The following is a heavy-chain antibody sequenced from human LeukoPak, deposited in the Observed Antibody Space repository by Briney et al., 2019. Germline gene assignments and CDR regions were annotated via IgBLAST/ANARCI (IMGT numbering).Heavy chain of an antibody. D-gene: IGHD6-19*01. J-gene: IGHJ5*02. CDR3: AREYIAVAGKRGRYNWFDP. CDR1: GGSISSSHSY. CDR2: IYYSGST. Sequence: SETLSLTCTVSGGSISSSHSYWGWIRQPPGKGLEWIGNIYYSGSTYYSPSLKSRVTISVDTSKNQFSLKLSSVTAADTAVYYCAREYIAVAGKRGRYNWFDPWGQGTLVTVSS. V-gene: IGHV4-39*07.